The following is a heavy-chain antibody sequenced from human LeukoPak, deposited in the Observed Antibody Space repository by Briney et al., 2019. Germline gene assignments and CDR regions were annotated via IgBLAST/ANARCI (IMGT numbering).Heavy chain of an antibody. J-gene: IGHJ4*02. CDR1: GYSISSGYY. CDR3: ARESYSGAYLDY. D-gene: IGHD5-12*01. V-gene: IGHV4-38-2*02. Sequence: SETLSLTCTVSGYSISSGYYWGWIRQPPGKGLEWIGSIYHSGSTYYNPSLKSRVTISVDTSKNQFSLKLSSVTAADTAVYYCARESYSGAYLDYWGQGTLVTVSS. CDR2: IYHSGST.